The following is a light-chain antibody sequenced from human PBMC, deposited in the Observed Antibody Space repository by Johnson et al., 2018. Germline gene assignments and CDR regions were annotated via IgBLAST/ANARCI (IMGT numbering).Light chain of an antibody. Sequence: QSVLTQPPSVSAAPGQKVTISCSGSSSNIGNNYVSWYQQLPGTAPKLLIYENNKRPSGIPDRFSGSKSGTSATLGITGLQTVDEAVYYCGTWDSSLSAGNVFGTGTKVTVL. CDR1: SSNIGNNY. CDR2: ENN. CDR3: GTWDSSLSAGNV. J-gene: IGLJ1*01. V-gene: IGLV1-51*02.